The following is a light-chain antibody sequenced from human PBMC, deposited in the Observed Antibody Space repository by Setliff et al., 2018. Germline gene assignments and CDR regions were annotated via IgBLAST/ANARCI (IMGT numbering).Light chain of an antibody. CDR1: SSDIGGYNF. CDR3: TSYTSTSALVI. CDR2: DVN. V-gene: IGLV2-14*03. Sequence: QSALAQPASVSGSPGQSITISCTGTSSDIGGYNFVSWYQQHPGKAPKFIIYDVNYRPSGVSHRFSGSKSGNTASLTISGLQAEDEADYYCTSYTSTSALVIFGGGTK. J-gene: IGLJ2*01.